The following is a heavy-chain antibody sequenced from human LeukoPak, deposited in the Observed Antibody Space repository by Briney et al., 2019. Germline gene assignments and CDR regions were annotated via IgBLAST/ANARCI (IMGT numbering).Heavy chain of an antibody. V-gene: IGHV3-23*01. CDR2: LDDSGGRT. Sequence: PGGSLRLSCAASGFRFASYAMTWVRQAPGKGLEWVSALDDSGGRTFDADSVRGRFTISRDNCNNTVYLLINSLRAEDTAVYYCAKGESSGYYHLNWFDPWGQGTLVTVSS. CDR1: GFRFASYA. CDR3: AKGESSGYYHLNWFDP. D-gene: IGHD3-22*01. J-gene: IGHJ5*02.